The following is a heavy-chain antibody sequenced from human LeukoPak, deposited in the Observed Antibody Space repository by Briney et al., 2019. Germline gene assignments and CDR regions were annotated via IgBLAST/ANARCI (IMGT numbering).Heavy chain of an antibody. V-gene: IGHV4-34*01. CDR1: GGSFSGYY. D-gene: IGHD2-2*01. Sequence: SETLSLTCAVYGGSFSGYYWSWIRQPPGKGLEWIGEINHSGSTNYNPSLKGRVTISVDTSKNQFSLKLSSVTAADTAVYYCASYCSSTSCYADYWGQGTLVTVSS. CDR2: INHSGST. CDR3: ASYCSSTSCYADY. J-gene: IGHJ4*02.